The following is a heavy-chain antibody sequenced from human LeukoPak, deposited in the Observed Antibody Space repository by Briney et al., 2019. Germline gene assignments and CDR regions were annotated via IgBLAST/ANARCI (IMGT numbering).Heavy chain of an antibody. V-gene: IGHV3-23*01. CDR2: ISGSGNYM. D-gene: IGHD2-21*02. CDR1: GFTFNTYG. Sequence: GGSLRLSCAASGFTFNTYGMSWVRQAPGKGLEWVSSISGSGNYMYYKDSVKGRFTISRDNSKNTLLLQMNSLRAEDSAVYYCAKGGHPPVVTTRFDSWGQGTLVTVSS. J-gene: IGHJ5*01. CDR3: AKGGHPPVVTTRFDS.